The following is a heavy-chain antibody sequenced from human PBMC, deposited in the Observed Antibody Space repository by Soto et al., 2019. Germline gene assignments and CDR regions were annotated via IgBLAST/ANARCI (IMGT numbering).Heavy chain of an antibody. V-gene: IGHV3-30*18. Sequence: QVQLVESGGGVVQPGRSLRLSCAASGFTFSSYGMHWVRQAPGKGLEWVEVISYDGSNKYYADSVKGRFTISRDNSKNTLYLERNSLRAEDTAVYYCAKENTPFWSGYNTDWFDPWCQGTLVTVSS. CDR3: AKENTPFWSGYNTDWFDP. CDR1: GFTFSSYG. D-gene: IGHD3-3*01. CDR2: ISYDGSNK. J-gene: IGHJ5*02.